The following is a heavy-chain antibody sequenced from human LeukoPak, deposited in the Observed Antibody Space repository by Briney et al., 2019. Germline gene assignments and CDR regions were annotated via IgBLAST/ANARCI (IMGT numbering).Heavy chain of an antibody. V-gene: IGHV4-4*09. J-gene: IGHJ6*03. CDR1: GGSIGTYY. D-gene: IGHD4-23*01. CDR2: IYVTGT. Sequence: SETLSLTCTVSGGSIGTYYWSWVRQSPGTGLEWIGYIYVTGTRYNPYLQSRVTISVHRSRNQFFLKMTSVTAADTAVYYCARNIGGGIEDMDVWGRGTKVTVSS. CDR3: ARNIGGGIEDMDV.